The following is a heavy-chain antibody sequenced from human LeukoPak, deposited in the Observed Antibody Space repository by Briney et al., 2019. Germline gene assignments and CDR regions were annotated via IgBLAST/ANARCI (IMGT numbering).Heavy chain of an antibody. Sequence: GASVTVSCKPSGYTFTSYGIRWLRQAPGKGLEWMEGFDPEDGETIYAQKFQGRVTMTEDTSTDTAYMELSSLRSEDTAVYYCATFFGLVRGVITPFDYWGQGTLVTVSS. CDR1: GYTFTSYG. D-gene: IGHD3-10*01. CDR3: ATFFGLVRGVITPFDY. J-gene: IGHJ4*02. CDR2: FDPEDGET. V-gene: IGHV1-24*01.